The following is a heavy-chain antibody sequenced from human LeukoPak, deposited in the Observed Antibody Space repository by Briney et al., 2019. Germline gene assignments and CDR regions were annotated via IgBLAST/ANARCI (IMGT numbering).Heavy chain of an antibody. CDR3: ARDSSRYYYDSSGYYRPGSFDY. J-gene: IGHJ4*02. CDR1: GGSISSSNW. Sequence: SGTLSLTCAVSGGSISSSNWWSWVRQPPGKGLEWIGSIYHSGSTYYNPSLKSRVTISVDTSKNQFSLKLSSVTAADTAVYYCARDSSRYYYDSSGYYRPGSFDYWGQGTLVTVSS. CDR2: IYHSGST. D-gene: IGHD3-22*01. V-gene: IGHV4-4*02.